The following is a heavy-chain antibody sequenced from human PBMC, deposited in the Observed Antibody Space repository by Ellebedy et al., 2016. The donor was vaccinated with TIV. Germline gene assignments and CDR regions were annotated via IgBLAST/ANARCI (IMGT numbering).Heavy chain of an antibody. Sequence: GESLKISXAASGFTFSSYGMHWVRQAPGKGLEWVSAISGSGGSTYYADSVKGRFTISRDNSKNTLYLQMNSLRAEDTAVYYCAKDLDGYRVYYFDYWGQGTLVTVSS. V-gene: IGHV3-23*01. CDR3: AKDLDGYRVYYFDY. J-gene: IGHJ4*02. D-gene: IGHD5-24*01. CDR1: GFTFSSYG. CDR2: ISGSGGST.